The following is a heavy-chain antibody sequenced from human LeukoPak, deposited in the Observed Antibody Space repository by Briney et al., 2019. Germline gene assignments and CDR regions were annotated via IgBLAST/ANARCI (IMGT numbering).Heavy chain of an antibody. D-gene: IGHD3-22*01. V-gene: IGHV3-30*02. CDR2: IRYDGSNK. CDR1: GFTFSSYG. CDR3: AKNVDTYYYDSSGYPVYYFDY. J-gene: IGHJ4*02. Sequence: GGSLRLSCAASGFTFSSYGMHWVRQAPGKGLEWVAFIRYDGSNKYYADSVKGRFTISRDNSKNTLYLQMNSLRAEDTAVYYCAKNVDTYYYDSSGYPVYYFDYWGQGTLVTVSS.